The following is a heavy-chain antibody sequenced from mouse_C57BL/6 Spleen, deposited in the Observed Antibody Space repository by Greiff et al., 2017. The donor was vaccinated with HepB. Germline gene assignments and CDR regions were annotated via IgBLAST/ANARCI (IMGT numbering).Heavy chain of an antibody. V-gene: IGHV1-18*01. CDR2: INPNNGGT. Sequence: EVQLQQSGPELVKPGASVKIPCKASGYTFTDYNMDWVKQSHGKSLEWIGDINPNNGGTIYNQKFKGKATLTVDKSSSPAYMELRSLTSEDTAVYYCARAGNWFAYWGQGTLVTVSA. D-gene: IGHD4-1*01. J-gene: IGHJ3*01. CDR1: GYTFTDYN. CDR3: ARAGNWFAY.